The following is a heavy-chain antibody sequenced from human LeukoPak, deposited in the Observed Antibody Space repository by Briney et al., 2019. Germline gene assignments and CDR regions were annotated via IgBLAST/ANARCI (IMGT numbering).Heavy chain of an antibody. V-gene: IGHV5-51*01. CDR3: ARRWCPDYYDSSGDAFDI. D-gene: IGHD3-22*01. J-gene: IGHJ3*02. Sequence: GESLQISCKGSGYLFTSYWIGWVRPMPGKGLEWMGIIYPGDSDTRYSPSFQGQVTISADKSISTAYLQWSSLKASDSAMYDCARRWCPDYYDSSGDAFDIWGQGTMVTVSS. CDR1: GYLFTSYW. CDR2: IYPGDSDT.